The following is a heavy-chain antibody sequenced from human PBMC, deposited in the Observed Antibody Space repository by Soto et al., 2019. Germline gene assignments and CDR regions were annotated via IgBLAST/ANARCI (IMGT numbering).Heavy chain of an antibody. V-gene: IGHV3-23*01. D-gene: IGHD6-6*01. CDR1: GFTFSSYA. CDR2: ISGSGGRT. Sequence: EVQLLESGGGLVQPGGSLRLSCAASGFTFSSYAMSWVRQAPGKGLGWVAAISGSGGRTYYADSLKGRFTISRNNAKNTLYLQMNSLRAEDTAVYYCALEYGSSSGVFDYWGQGTLVTVSS. CDR3: ALEYGSSSGVFDY. J-gene: IGHJ4*02.